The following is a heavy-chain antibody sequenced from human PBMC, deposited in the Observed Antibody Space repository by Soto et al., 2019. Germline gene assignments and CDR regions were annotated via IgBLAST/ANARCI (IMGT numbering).Heavy chain of an antibody. V-gene: IGHV4-59*01. CDR1: GGSMRTYY. CDR2: VYYSGST. Sequence: QVQLQESGPGLVKTSETLSLTCTVSGGSMRTYYWSWIRQPPGKGLEWIGYVYYSGSTKFNPSLKSRVTISVDTSKKQFSLKLSSVTAADTAVYYCARGEYDSSGYYSFDSWGKGTLVTVSS. CDR3: ARGEYDSSGYYSFDS. J-gene: IGHJ4*02. D-gene: IGHD3-22*01.